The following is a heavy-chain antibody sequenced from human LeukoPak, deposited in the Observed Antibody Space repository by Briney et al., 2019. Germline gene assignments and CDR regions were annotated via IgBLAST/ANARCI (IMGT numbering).Heavy chain of an antibody. CDR2: IRGSGVST. CDR3: AKRQGSSASCYDY. Sequence: GGSLRPSCAASGFTFSSSAMSWVRQAPGKGLEWVSVIRGSGVSTYYADSVKGRFTISRDNSKNTLYLQMNNLRAEDTAIYYCAKRQGSSASCYDYWGQGTLVTVSS. D-gene: IGHD2-2*01. CDR1: GFTFSSSA. J-gene: IGHJ4*02. V-gene: IGHV3-23*01.